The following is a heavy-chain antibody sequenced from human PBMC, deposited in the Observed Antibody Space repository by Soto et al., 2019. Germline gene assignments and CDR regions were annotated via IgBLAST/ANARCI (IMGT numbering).Heavy chain of an antibody. V-gene: IGHV1-18*01. Sequence: QVQLVQSGAEVKKPGASVKVSCQASGYSFTNYGITWVRQAPGEGLEWMGWISTYNGNTNYAQKSQGRVTMTTDTSTTTAYMELRGLRSDDTAVYYCARTVAYSSGWTPYFDYWGQGTLVTVSS. D-gene: IGHD6-19*01. CDR2: ISTYNGNT. CDR1: GYSFTNYG. J-gene: IGHJ4*02. CDR3: ARTVAYSSGWTPYFDY.